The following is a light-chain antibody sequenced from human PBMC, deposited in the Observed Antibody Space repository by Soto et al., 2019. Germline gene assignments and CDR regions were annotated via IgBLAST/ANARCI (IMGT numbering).Light chain of an antibody. CDR2: DVT. Sequence: QSALTQPASLSGSPGQSITISCTGTYSDVGGYTYVSWYQQHPGRAPKLLIYDVTQRPSGISNRFSGSKSGNTASLTISGLQAEDEAEYYCTSHSNRSLYVFGTGTKVTVL. V-gene: IGLV2-14*03. J-gene: IGLJ1*01. CDR1: YSDVGGYTY. CDR3: TSHSNRSLYV.